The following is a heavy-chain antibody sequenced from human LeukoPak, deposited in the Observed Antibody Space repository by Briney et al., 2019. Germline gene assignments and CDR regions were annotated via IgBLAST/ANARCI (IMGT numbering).Heavy chain of an antibody. V-gene: IGHV3-30*04. D-gene: IGHD5-18*01. CDR1: GFTFSTYA. J-gene: IGHJ4*02. CDR3: ARGSAYSYAFTGRERTKSRLDY. CDR2: ISYDGSNK. Sequence: GGSLRLSCAASGFTFSTYAIHWVRQAPGKALEWVAVISYDGSNKYYADSVKGRFTVSRDNSKNTLYLQMNSLRSEDTAVYYCARGSAYSYAFTGRERTKSRLDYWGQGTLVTVSS.